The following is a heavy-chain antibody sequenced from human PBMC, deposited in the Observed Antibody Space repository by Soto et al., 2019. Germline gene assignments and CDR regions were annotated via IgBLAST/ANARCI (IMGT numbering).Heavy chain of an antibody. J-gene: IGHJ4*02. Sequence: QVQLQESGPGLVKPSQTLSLTCIVSGVSISSGDDYWSWIRQPPGKGLEWIGYIYSSGSTYSNPSLRSRATISADTSKNQFSLQLTSVTAADTAVYYCARGGGYDYWGQGALVTVPS. CDR2: IYSSGST. CDR1: GVSISSGDDY. D-gene: IGHD3-22*01. CDR3: ARGGGYDY. V-gene: IGHV4-30-4*01.